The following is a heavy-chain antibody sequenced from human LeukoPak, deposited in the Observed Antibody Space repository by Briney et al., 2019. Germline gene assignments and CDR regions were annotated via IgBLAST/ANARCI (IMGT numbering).Heavy chain of an antibody. CDR3: ARGPRFDP. CDR2: ICDNNGNT. J-gene: IGHJ5*02. V-gene: IGHV1-18*01. CDR1: GYPFTMYG. Sequence: ASVKVSCEASGYPFTMYGFNWVRQAPGQGLEWMGCICDNNGNTNYAQKFQGRVTMTTDTSTNTAYMDLTNLKSDDTAIYYCARGPRFDPWGQGTLVTVSS.